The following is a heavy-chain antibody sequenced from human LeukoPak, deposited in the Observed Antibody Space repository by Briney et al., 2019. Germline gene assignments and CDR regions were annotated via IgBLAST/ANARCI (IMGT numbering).Heavy chain of an antibody. CDR2: IYYSGST. J-gene: IGHJ4*02. CDR3: ARAGGSGLIDY. D-gene: IGHD6-19*01. CDR1: GGSISTYY. Sequence: SEILSLTCTVSGGSISTYYWGWIRQPPGKGLEWIGSIYYSGSTYYNPSLKSRVTISLDTSKNQFSLNLNSVTAADTAVYYCARAGGSGLIDYWGQGILVTVSS. V-gene: IGHV4-39*07.